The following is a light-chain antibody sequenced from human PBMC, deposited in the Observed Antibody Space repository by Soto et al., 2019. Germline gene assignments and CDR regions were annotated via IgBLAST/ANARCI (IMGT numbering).Light chain of an antibody. CDR2: AAS. Sequence: DVQLTQSPSSLSASVGDRISITCRASQGINSYVAWYQQKPGRSPTILLYAASTLESGVPSRFSGGGSDTDFSLTIIGLQPEDAGIYYCQNYKSLSRRFGRAFGQGTKVEIK. CDR1: QGINSY. CDR3: QNYKSLSRRFGRA. J-gene: IGKJ1*01. V-gene: IGKV1-27*01.